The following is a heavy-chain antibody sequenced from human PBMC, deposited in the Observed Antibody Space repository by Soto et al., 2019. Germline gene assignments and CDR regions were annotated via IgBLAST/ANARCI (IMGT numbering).Heavy chain of an antibody. J-gene: IGHJ4*02. D-gene: IGHD1-20*01. CDR3: VRDRRISGIKRGLEY. CDR1: GFIFSDFH. CDR2: ISSRGDTI. V-gene: IGHV3-11*01. Sequence: QVQLVDSGGGLVKPGGSLRLSCAASGFIFSDFHMTWIRQAPGKGLELVAYISSRGDTIYYADSVRGRITISRDNDKDSLFLQMSSLRVEYTAVYYCVRDRRISGIKRGLEYWGRGTLVTVSS.